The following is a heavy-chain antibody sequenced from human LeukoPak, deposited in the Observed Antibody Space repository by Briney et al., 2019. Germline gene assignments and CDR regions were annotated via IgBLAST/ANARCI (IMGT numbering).Heavy chain of an antibody. CDR1: GGTFSSYA. CDR3: ARSTRKKSGLVTSENSQGRVFFDY. D-gene: IGHD5/OR15-5a*01. J-gene: IGHJ4*02. Sequence: ASVKVSCKASGGTFSSYAISWVRQAPGQGLEWMGGIIPIFGTANYAQKFQGRVTITADESTSTAYMELSSLRSEDTAVYYCARSTRKKSGLVTSENSQGRVFFDYWGQGTLVTVSS. V-gene: IGHV1-69*13. CDR2: IIPIFGTA.